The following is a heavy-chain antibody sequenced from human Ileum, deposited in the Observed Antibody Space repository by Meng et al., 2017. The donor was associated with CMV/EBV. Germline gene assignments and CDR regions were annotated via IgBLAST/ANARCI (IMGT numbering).Heavy chain of an antibody. D-gene: IGHD2-2*01. V-gene: IGHV4-39*01. CDR3: ANYVVVPAAFFDY. CDR1: GGYISSSSYY. Sequence: TVSGGYISSSSYYWGWIRQPPGKGLEWIGSIYYSGGTYYNPSLKSRVTISVDTSKNQFSLKLSSVTAADTAVYYCANYVVVPAAFFDYWGQGTLVTVSS. CDR2: IYYSGGT. J-gene: IGHJ4*02.